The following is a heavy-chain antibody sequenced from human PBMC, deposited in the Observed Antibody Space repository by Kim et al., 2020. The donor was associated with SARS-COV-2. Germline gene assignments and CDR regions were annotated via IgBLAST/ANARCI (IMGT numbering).Heavy chain of an antibody. V-gene: IGHV4-34*01. CDR3: ARGTRAVAGTCWFDP. D-gene: IGHD6-19*01. J-gene: IGHJ5*02. Sequence: PPLKGRVTLSVDPSNNQFSLKLSSVAAADTAVYYCARGTRAVAGTCWFDPWGQGTLVTVSS.